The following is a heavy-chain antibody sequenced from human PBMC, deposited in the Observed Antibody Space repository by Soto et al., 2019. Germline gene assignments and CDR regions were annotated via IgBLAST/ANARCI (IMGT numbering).Heavy chain of an antibody. CDR2: VSAYNGNK. Sequence: ASVKVSCKSSGYMFTTYVISWVRQVPGQGLEWMAWVSAYNGNKKYAQKFQDRITMTIDTSTSTVSMEFRSLTPDDTAIYYCARTGGGMAARPLEYWGQGTLVNVSS. D-gene: IGHD6-6*01. CDR1: GYMFTTYV. CDR3: ARTGGGMAARPLEY. J-gene: IGHJ4*02. V-gene: IGHV1-18*04.